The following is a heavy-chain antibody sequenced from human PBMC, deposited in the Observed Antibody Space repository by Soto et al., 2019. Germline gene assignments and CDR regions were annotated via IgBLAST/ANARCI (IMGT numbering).Heavy chain of an antibody. D-gene: IGHD3-10*01. CDR1: GYTLTELS. CDR2: FDPEDGET. Sequence: ASVKVSCKVSGYTLTELSMHWVRQAPGKGLEWMGGFDPEDGETIYAQKFQGRVTMTEDTSTDTAYMELSSLRSEDTAVYYCATYYGSGSYYNWVFDYWGQGTLVTVSS. J-gene: IGHJ4*02. V-gene: IGHV1-24*01. CDR3: ATYYGSGSYYNWVFDY.